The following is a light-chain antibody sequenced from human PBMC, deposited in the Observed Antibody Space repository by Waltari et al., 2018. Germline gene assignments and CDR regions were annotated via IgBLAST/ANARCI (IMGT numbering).Light chain of an antibody. CDR1: QSVSRT. CDR3: QHYVRLPAT. V-gene: IGKV3-20*01. CDR2: GAS. Sequence: ETVLTQSPGTLSLSPGERATLSCRASQSVSRTLAWYQQKPVQAPKLLIYGASIMATGIPDRFTGRGSGTDFSLTISSLEPEDLAIYFCQHYVRLPATFGQGTKVEIK. J-gene: IGKJ1*01.